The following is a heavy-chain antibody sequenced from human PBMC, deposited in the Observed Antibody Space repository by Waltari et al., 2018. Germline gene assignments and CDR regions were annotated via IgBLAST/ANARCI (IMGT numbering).Heavy chain of an antibody. CDR3: ARFIPRGGWSEPLFDY. D-gene: IGHD6-19*01. CDR1: GGSVSSGSYY. V-gene: IGHV4-61*01. Sequence: QVQLQESGPGLVKPSETLSLTCTVSGGSVSSGSYYWSWIRPPPGKGLEWIGYIYYSGSTNYTPSLKGRVTISVDTSKNQFSLKLSSVTAADTAVYYCARFIPRGGWSEPLFDYWGQGTLVTVSS. J-gene: IGHJ4*02. CDR2: IYYSGST.